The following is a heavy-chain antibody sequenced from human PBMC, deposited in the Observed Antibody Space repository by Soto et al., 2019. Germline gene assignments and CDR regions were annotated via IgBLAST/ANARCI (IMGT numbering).Heavy chain of an antibody. CDR3: AMVDVYVTPSPQDV. D-gene: IGHD3-16*01. J-gene: IGHJ6*02. Sequence: ASVKGSCKTSGYIFTSYGSVWARQDTGQGLEWMGWINTYNGKTNYAQNLQGRVTLTTDTSTSTAYMELRSLRSNDTAIYYCAMVDVYVTPSPQDVWGQGTTVTVSS. CDR2: INTYNGKT. CDR1: GYIFTSYG. V-gene: IGHV1-18*01.